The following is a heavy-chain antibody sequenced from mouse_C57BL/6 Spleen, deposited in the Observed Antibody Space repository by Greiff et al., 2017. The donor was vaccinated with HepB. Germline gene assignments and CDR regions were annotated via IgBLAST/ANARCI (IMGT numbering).Heavy chain of an antibody. D-gene: IGHD1-1*01. V-gene: IGHV1-64*01. J-gene: IGHJ4*01. CDR1: GYTFTSYW. CDR3: ARPVTTVRAMDY. CDR2: IHPNSGST. Sequence: QVQLQQPGAELVKPGASVKLSCKASGYTFTSYWMHWVKQRPGQGLEWIGMIHPNSGSTNYHEKFKSKATLTVDKSSSPAYMQLSSLTSEDSAVYYCARPVTTVRAMDYWGQGTSVTVSS.